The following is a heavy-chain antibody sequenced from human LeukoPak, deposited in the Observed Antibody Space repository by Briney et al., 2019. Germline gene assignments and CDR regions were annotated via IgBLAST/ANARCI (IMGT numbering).Heavy chain of an antibody. CDR3: ARVDAMAREVINWFDP. CDR2: ISGYNGNT. Sequence: GASVKVSCKASGYTFTGYYMHWVRQAPGQGLEWMGWISGYNGNTNYAQKLQGRVTMTTDTSTSTAYMEVRSLRSDDTALYYCARVDAMAREVINWFDPWGQGTLVTVSS. CDR1: GYTFTGYY. D-gene: IGHD3-10*01. V-gene: IGHV1-18*04. J-gene: IGHJ5*02.